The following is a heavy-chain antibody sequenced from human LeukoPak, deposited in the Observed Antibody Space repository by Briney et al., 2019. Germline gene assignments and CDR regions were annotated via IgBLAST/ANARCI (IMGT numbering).Heavy chain of an antibody. Sequence: SVKVSCKAAGGTFSSYAISWVRQAPGQGLEWMGGIIPIFGTANYGRRFQGRVTITTDESTSTAYMELSSLRSEDTAVYYCARDDCSGGSCFGYWGQGTLVTVSS. J-gene: IGHJ4*02. V-gene: IGHV1-69*05. CDR2: IIPIFGTA. D-gene: IGHD2-15*01. CDR1: GGTFSSYA. CDR3: ARDDCSGGSCFGY.